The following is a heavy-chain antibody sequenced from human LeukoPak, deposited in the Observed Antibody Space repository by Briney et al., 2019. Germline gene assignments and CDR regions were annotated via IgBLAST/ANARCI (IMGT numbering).Heavy chain of an antibody. Sequence: ASVKVSCKASGYTFTTYGLSWVRQAPGQGLEWMGWINPNSGGTNYAQKFQGRVTMTRDTSISTAYVELSRLRSDDTAVYYCARGYGGTTNYYYCGMDVWGQGTTVTVSS. V-gene: IGHV1-2*02. CDR3: ARGYGGTTNYYYCGMDV. D-gene: IGHD4-23*01. CDR2: INPNSGGT. CDR1: GYTFTTYG. J-gene: IGHJ6*02.